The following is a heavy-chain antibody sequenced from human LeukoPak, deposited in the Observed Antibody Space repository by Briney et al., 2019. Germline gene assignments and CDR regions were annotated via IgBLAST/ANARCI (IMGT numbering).Heavy chain of an antibody. CDR3: ARGATNDFWSGYGWFDP. Sequence: GGSLRLSCAASGFTFNSYTLHWVRQAPGKGPEWVALMSHDRSNIFYAKSVKGRFTISRDNSKNTLYLQMNNLRAEDTAVYSCARGATNDFWSGYGWFDPWGQGTLVTVSS. CDR1: GFTFNSYT. V-gene: IGHV3-30-3*01. CDR2: MSHDRSNI. J-gene: IGHJ5*02. D-gene: IGHD3-3*01.